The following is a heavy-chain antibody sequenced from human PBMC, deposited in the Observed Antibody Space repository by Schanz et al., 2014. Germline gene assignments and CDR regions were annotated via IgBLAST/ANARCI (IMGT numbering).Heavy chain of an antibody. CDR1: GFTVSNSY. Sequence: DVQLVDSGGGLVQPGGSLRLSCAASGFTVSNSYIHWVRQAPGKGLEWVSNISPTGSSTYYADSVKGRFTISRDNSKNTLYLQMNSLRAEDTAVYYCAGAVATIRADSFDIWGQGTMVAVSS. CDR3: AGAVATIRADSFDI. D-gene: IGHD5-12*01. CDR2: SPTGSST. J-gene: IGHJ3*02. V-gene: IGHV3-23*04.